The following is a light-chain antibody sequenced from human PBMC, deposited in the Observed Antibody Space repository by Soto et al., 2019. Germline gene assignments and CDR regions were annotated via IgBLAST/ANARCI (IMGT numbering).Light chain of an antibody. CDR3: RSYLRRSTYV. Sequence: QSVLTQPASVSGSPGQSITISCTGTSSDVGGYNYVSWYRQHPGRAPKLLIYDGSIRPSGVSNRFFGSESGNTASLTISGLHAEVEADYSHRSYLRRSTYVFANGTNVTVL. CDR1: SSDVGGYNY. J-gene: IGLJ1*01. V-gene: IGLV2-14*01. CDR2: DGS.